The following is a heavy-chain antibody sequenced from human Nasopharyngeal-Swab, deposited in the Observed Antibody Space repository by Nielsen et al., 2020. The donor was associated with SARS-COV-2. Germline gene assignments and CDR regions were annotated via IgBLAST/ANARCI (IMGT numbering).Heavy chain of an antibody. Sequence: GGPLRLSCAASGFTFSSYRLNWVRQAPGKGLEWVSSISISSSSIYYADPVKGRFTISRDNAKNSLYLQMNSLRAEDTAVYYCARYARAARTEIYYYYCMDFWGKGTTVTVSS. J-gene: IGHJ6*03. D-gene: IGHD6-6*01. CDR3: ARYARAARTEIYYYYCMDF. CDR1: GFTFSSYR. V-gene: IGHV3-21*01. CDR2: ISISSSSI.